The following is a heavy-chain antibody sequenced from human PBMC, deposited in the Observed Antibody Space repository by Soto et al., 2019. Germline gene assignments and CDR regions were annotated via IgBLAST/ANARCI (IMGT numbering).Heavy chain of an antibody. CDR3: ATDGGYSYGLRDGEVAPFSKALDY. D-gene: IGHD5-18*01. CDR2: SDPERGQK. CDR1: GSSLTELS. V-gene: IGHV1-24*01. Sequence: QVPLVQSGAEVKMPGASVKVSCKVSGSSLTELSMHWVRQAPGKGLEWMGGSDPERGQKVYAQKFQGRVTMTEDTSTDTAYMELSSLTYDDTAVYYCATDGGYSYGLRDGEVAPFSKALDYWGQGTLVTVSS. J-gene: IGHJ4*02.